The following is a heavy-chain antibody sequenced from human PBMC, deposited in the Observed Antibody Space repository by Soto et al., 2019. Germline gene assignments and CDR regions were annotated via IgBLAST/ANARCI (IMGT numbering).Heavy chain of an antibody. J-gene: IGHJ3*02. V-gene: IGHV1-18*01. Sequence: ASVNVSCKTSGYTFTRYGISWVRQAPGQGLEWMGWISAYNGNTNYAQKLQGRVTMTTDTSTSTAYMELRSLRSDDTAVYYCARKWSGAFDIWGQGTMVTVSS. CDR3: ARKWSGAFDI. D-gene: IGHD2-15*01. CDR1: GYTFTRYG. CDR2: ISAYNGNT.